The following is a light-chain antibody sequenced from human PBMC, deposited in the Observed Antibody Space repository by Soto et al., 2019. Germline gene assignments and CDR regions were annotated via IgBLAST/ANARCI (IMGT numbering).Light chain of an antibody. J-gene: IGKJ1*01. V-gene: IGKV3-15*01. CDR2: GAS. Sequence: EIVMTQSPATLSVSPGERATLSCRASQSVSSNLAWYQQKPGQAPRLLIYGASTRATAITARFSGSGSGTEVTLTISSLQSEDFAVYYCQQYNNWSPVTFGQGTKVDIK. CDR3: QQYNNWSPVT. CDR1: QSVSSN.